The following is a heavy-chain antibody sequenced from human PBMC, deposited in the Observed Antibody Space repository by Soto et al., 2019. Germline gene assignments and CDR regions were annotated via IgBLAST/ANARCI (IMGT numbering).Heavy chain of an antibody. CDR1: GFTFTSYA. D-gene: IGHD5-18*01. V-gene: IGHV3-23*01. Sequence: GGSLRLSCAASGFTFTSYAMTWVRQAPGKGLEWVPSISSGNGNTYYAASVKGRFTISRDNSKNTLYLQMNSLRAEDTAVYYCAKDRGYVYGYESWGQGTLVT. CDR3: AKDRGYVYGYES. CDR2: ISSGNGNT. J-gene: IGHJ5*02.